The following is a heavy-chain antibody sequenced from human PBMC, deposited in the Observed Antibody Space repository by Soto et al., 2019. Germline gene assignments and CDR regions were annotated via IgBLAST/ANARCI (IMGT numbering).Heavy chain of an antibody. CDR2: FYSSGTT. J-gene: IGHJ4*02. CDR3: ARHYFAFTIVRGKGGEALFDD. V-gene: IGHV4-39*01. Sequence: QVQLQESGPGLVKPSETLSLTCTVSGGSISSSSSYWGWIRQPPGKGLEWIGTFYSSGTTYYNPSLKIRVTISGDTSKTHCSLKLSSVPAADTAVYYCARHYFAFTIVRGKGGEALFDDWGQGILVTVSS. CDR1: GGSISSSSSY. D-gene: IGHD3-10*01.